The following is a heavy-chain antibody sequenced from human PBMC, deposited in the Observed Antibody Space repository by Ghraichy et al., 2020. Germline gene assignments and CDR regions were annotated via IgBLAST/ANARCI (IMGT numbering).Heavy chain of an antibody. D-gene: IGHD3-16*02. Sequence: GGSLRLSCAASGFTFSSYAMSWVRQAPGKGLEWVSAISGSGGSTYYADSVKGRFTISRDNSKNTLYLQMNSLRAEDTAVYYCAKAGVGGVIVNGLNDAFDIWGQGTMVTVSS. J-gene: IGHJ3*02. CDR2: ISGSGGST. CDR1: GFTFSSYA. V-gene: IGHV3-23*01. CDR3: AKAGVGGVIVNGLNDAFDI.